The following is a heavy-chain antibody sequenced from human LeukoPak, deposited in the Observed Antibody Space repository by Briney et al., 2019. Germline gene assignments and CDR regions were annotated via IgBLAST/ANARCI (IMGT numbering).Heavy chain of an antibody. Sequence: SVTVSCKASGGTFSTDAISWVRQAPGQGLEWMGGIIPIFGAANYAQKFQGRVTITADESTSTAYMELSSLRSEDTAVYYCARVDYGANLTPLFDYWGQGTLVTVSS. CDR3: ARVDYGANLTPLFDY. D-gene: IGHD4-23*01. CDR1: GGTFSTDA. CDR2: IIPIFGAA. V-gene: IGHV1-69*13. J-gene: IGHJ4*02.